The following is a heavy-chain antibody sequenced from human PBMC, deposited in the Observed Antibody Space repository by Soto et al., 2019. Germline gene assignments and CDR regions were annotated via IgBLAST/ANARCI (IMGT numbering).Heavy chain of an antibody. CDR3: ARDPRGSYENWFDP. J-gene: IGHJ5*02. Sequence: QVQLVESGGGVVQPGRSLRLSCAASGFTFSSYAMHWVRQAPGKGLEWVAVISYDGSNKYYADSVKGRFTISRDNSKNTLYLQMNSLRAEDTAVYYCARDPRGSYENWFDPWGQGTLVTVFS. V-gene: IGHV3-30-3*01. CDR1: GFTFSSYA. CDR2: ISYDGSNK. D-gene: IGHD1-26*01.